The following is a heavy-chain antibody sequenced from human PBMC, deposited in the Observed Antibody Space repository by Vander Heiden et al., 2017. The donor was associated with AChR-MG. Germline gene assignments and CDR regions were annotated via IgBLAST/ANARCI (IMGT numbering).Heavy chain of an antibody. CDR3: ARARSSGGSSPNRYYYGMDV. D-gene: IGHD6-19*01. Sequence: EVPLVESGGGLVQPGGSLSASWSASGFPFSNYEMNWVRQAPGKGLEWVSYISSSGSTIYYADSVKGRFTISRDNAKNSLYLQMNSLRAEDTAVFYCARARSSGGSSPNRYYYGMDVWGQGTTVTVSS. V-gene: IGHV3-48*03. CDR1: GFPFSNYE. J-gene: IGHJ6*02. CDR2: ISSSGSTI.